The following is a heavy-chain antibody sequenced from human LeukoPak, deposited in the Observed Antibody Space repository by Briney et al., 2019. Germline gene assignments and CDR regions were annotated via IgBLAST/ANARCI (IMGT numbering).Heavy chain of an antibody. J-gene: IGHJ4*02. V-gene: IGHV3-48*01. D-gene: IGHD3-3*01. CDR2: ISSSSITI. CDR1: GFTFSSYG. CDR3: AKGDDFWSGYPGPYYFDY. Sequence: GGSLRLSCAASGFTFSSYGMSWVRQAPGKGLEWVSYISSSSITIYYADSVKGRFTISRDNAKNSLYLQMNSLRAEDTAVYYCAKGDDFWSGYPGPYYFDYWGQGTLVTVSS.